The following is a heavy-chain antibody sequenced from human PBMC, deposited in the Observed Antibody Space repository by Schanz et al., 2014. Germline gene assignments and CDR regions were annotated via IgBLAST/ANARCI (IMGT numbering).Heavy chain of an antibody. CDR3: AKNWKGHHITGRPGWSDGMDV. CDR1: GFTFTNYA. D-gene: IGHD6-6*01. CDR2: ISYDGTSK. J-gene: IGHJ6*02. Sequence: QVHLVESGGGVVQPGKSLRLSCAASGFTFTNYAMHWVRQAPGKGLDWVSLISYDGTSKFYADSVKGRFTISRDNAKNTLYLQMNSLRVEDTAEYYCAKNWKGHHITGRPGWSDGMDVWGQGTTVTVSS. V-gene: IGHV3-30-3*02.